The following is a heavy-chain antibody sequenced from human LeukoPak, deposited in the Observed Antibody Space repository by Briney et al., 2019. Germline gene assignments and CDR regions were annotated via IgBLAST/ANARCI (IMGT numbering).Heavy chain of an antibody. CDR1: GFTFSSYA. V-gene: IGHV3-30-3*01. Sequence: GGSLRLSCTASGFTFSSYAMHWVRQAPGKGLEWVAVISYDGSNKYYADSVKGRFTISRDNSKNTLYLQMNSLRAEDTAVYYCARTSTFGAFDIWGQGTMVTVSS. D-gene: IGHD3-10*01. CDR3: ARTSTFGAFDI. J-gene: IGHJ3*02. CDR2: ISYDGSNK.